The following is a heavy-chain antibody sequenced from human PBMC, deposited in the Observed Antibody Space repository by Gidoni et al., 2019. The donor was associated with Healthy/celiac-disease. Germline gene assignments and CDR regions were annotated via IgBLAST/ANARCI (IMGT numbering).Heavy chain of an antibody. CDR2: ISSSGSTI. J-gene: IGHJ4*02. V-gene: IGHV3-48*03. CDR3: ARGFGTGAFDY. Sequence: EVQLVESGGGLLQPGGSLRLSCAASGLTFSSYEMNWVRQAPGKGLEWVSYISSSGSTIYYTDSVKGRFTISRDNAKNSLYLQMNSLRAEDTAVYYCARGFGTGAFDYWGQGTLVTVSS. D-gene: IGHD3-10*01. CDR1: GLTFSSYE.